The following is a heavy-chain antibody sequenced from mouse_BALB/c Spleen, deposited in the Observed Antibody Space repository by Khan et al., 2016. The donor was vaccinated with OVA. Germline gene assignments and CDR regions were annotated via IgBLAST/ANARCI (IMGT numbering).Heavy chain of an antibody. Sequence: VELVESGAELAKPGASVKMSCKASGYTFTSYWMHWVKQRPGQGLEWIGYINPSTGYTEYNQRFKDKATLTAVKSSSTAYMQLSSLTSEESAVYYCANHGSSSAWLTYWGQGTLVTVSA. CDR2: INPSTGYT. D-gene: IGHD1-1*01. V-gene: IGHV1-7*01. CDR3: ANHGSSSAWLTY. J-gene: IGHJ3*01. CDR1: GYTFTSYW.